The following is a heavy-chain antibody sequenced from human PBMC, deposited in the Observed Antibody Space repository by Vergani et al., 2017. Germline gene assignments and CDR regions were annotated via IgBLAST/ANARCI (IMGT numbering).Heavy chain of an antibody. V-gene: IGHV3-48*01. CDR3: ARGGGSSQFFAQDY. Sequence: EVQLVESGGGLVQPGGSLRLSCAASGFTFSSYSMNWVRQAPGKGLEWVSYISSSSSTIYYADSVKGRLTISIDNAKNSLYLQMNSLRAEDTAVYYCARGGGSSQFFAQDYWGQGTLVTVSS. CDR2: ISSSSSTI. D-gene: IGHD6-13*01. J-gene: IGHJ4*02. CDR1: GFTFSSYS.